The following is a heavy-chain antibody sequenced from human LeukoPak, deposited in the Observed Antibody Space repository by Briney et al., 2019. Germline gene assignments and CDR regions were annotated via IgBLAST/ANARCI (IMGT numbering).Heavy chain of an antibody. CDR3: AKELRFGVYGMDV. CDR2: ISGSGVST. D-gene: IGHD3-10*01. V-gene: IGHV3-23*01. CDR1: GFTLSRYA. Sequence: GGSLRLSCAASGFTLSRYAMSWVRQAPGKGLEWVSAISGSGVSTNYADSVKGRFTISRDNSKNTLYLQMNSLRAEDTAVYYCAKELRFGVYGMDVWGQGTTVTVSS. J-gene: IGHJ6*02.